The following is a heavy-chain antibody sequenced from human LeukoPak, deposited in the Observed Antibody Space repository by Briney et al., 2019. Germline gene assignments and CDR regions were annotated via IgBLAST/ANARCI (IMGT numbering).Heavy chain of an antibody. Sequence: GGSLRLSCAASGFTFRNYGMHWVRQAPGKGLEWMAVVSYDGSVKYYADSVKGRFTASRDNSKNTLYLQMNSLRAEDTAVYYCARGTRALLFQPYYYGLDVWGQGTTVTVSS. CDR1: GFTFRNYG. J-gene: IGHJ6*02. CDR3: ARGTRALLFQPYYYGLDV. D-gene: IGHD2-21*01. V-gene: IGHV3-30*03. CDR2: VSYDGSVK.